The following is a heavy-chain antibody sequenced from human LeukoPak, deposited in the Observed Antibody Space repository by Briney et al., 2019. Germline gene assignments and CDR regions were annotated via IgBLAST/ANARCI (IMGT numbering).Heavy chain of an antibody. D-gene: IGHD4-17*01. CDR2: ISSSRSYI. V-gene: IGHV3-21*01. CDR3: ARDRSFYGDPVQN. J-gene: IGHJ4*02. CDR1: GFTFSSYS. Sequence: GGSLRLSCAASGFTFSSYSMNWVREAPGKGLGCVSSISSSRSYIFYADSVKGRFTISRDNAKNSLYLQMNSLRAEDTAVYYCARDRSFYGDPVQNWGQGTLVTVSS.